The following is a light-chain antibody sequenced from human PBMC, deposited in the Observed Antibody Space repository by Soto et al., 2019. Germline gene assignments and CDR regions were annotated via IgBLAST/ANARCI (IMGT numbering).Light chain of an antibody. Sequence: QSALTQPASVSGSPGQSITISCTGTSSDVGGYNYVSWYQQHPGKAPKLMLYDVSNRPSGVSNRLYGSKSCNTASLKRSGLQAEYDADYYCTSYTSSSTLEVFGTGPKLTVL. CDR2: DVS. J-gene: IGLJ1*01. CDR3: TSYTSSSTLEV. V-gene: IGLV2-14*03. CDR1: SSDVGGYNY.